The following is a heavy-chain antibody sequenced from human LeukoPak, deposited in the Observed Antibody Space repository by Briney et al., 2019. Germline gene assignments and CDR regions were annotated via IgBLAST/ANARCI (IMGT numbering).Heavy chain of an antibody. CDR1: GGSISSSNW. CDR2: IYHSGST. J-gene: IGHJ4*02. CDR3: VRQYGIAAAVDY. D-gene: IGHD6-13*01. Sequence: SETLSLTCAVSGGSISSSNWWSWVRQPPGKGLEWIGEIYHSGSTNYNPSLKSRVTISVDKSKNQFSLKLSSVTAADTAVYYCVRQYGIAAAVDYWGQGTLVTVPS. V-gene: IGHV4-4*02.